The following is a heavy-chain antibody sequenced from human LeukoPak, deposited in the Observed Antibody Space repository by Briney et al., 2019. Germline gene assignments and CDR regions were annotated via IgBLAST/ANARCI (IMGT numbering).Heavy chain of an antibody. D-gene: IGHD3-10*01. CDR3: SRDTFGDSDY. CDR2: ISSSGSYI. Sequence: GGSLRLSCAVSGFTFISYSMNWVRQAPGKGLEWVSSISSSGSYIYYADSVKGRFTISRDNAQNSLYLQMNSLRAEDTAVYYCSRDTFGDSDYWGQGTLVTVSS. J-gene: IGHJ4*02. CDR1: GFTFISYS. V-gene: IGHV3-21*01.